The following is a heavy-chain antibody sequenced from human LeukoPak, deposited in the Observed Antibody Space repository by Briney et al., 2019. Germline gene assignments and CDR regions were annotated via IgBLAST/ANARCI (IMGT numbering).Heavy chain of an antibody. CDR2: VFSRGTT. CDR1: GGSMNNYY. Sequence: SETLSLTCTVSGGSMNNYYWNWIRQSPEKGLEWIGFVFSRGTTNFNPSFKSRLTMSIDTSKNQFSLRLSSVTAADTAVYFCARSWAAKWELPGQFDSSGQGRLVSVSS. V-gene: IGHV4-4*07. CDR3: ARSWAAKWELPGQFDS. J-gene: IGHJ4*02. D-gene: IGHD1-26*01.